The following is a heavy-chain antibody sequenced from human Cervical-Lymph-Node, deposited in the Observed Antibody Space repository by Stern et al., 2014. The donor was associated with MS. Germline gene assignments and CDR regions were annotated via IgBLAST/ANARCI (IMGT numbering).Heavy chain of an antibody. CDR1: GYIFTYRY. D-gene: IGHD1-1*01. CDR3: ARSALHDDAGASNMDV. Sequence: QVQLVQSGAEVKKTGSSVKISCKASGYIFTYRYLHWGRQAPGQALEWMGWITPYNGNTNYAQRFQGRVLFSREMSLRAMYMELTGLTSDDTAIYYCARSALHDDAGASNMDVWGPGTTVTVSS. V-gene: IGHV1-45*02. CDR2: ITPYNGNT. J-gene: IGHJ6*02.